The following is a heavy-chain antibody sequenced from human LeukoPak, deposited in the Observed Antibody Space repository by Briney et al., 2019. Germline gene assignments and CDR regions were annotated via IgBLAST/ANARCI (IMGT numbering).Heavy chain of an antibody. CDR1: GYTFTSYY. Sequence: ASLNVSCNASGYTFTSYYMHWARHAPGQGLELMGWINPNSGGTNYAQKFQSRVTITRDTSISTAYIELSRLRSDDTAVYYCASLYYCSGGSCSNWFDRWGQGTLVTVSS. D-gene: IGHD2-15*01. CDR3: ASLYYCSGGSCSNWFDR. J-gene: IGHJ5*02. CDR2: INPNSGGT. V-gene: IGHV1-2*02.